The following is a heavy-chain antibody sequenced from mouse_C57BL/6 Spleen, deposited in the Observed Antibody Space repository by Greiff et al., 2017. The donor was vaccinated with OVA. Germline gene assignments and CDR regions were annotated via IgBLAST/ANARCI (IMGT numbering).Heavy chain of an antibody. CDR1: GYTFTSYW. V-gene: IGHV1-69*01. Sequence: QVQLQQPGAELVMPGASVKLSCKASGYTFTSYWMHWVKQRPGPGLEWIGEIDPSDSYTNYNQKFKGKSTLTVDKSSSTAYMQLSSLTSEDSAVYYCAIHGGSNWEGYYAMDYWGQGTSVTVSS. D-gene: IGHD4-1*01. J-gene: IGHJ4*01. CDR2: IDPSDSYT. CDR3: AIHGGSNWEGYYAMDY.